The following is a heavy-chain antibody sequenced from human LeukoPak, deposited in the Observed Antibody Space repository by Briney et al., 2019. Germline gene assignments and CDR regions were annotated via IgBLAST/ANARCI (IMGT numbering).Heavy chain of an antibody. V-gene: IGHV3-23*01. J-gene: IGHJ3*02. Sequence: GGSLTLLCAVSGFTFRRYPVLGPRQATGRGVECGSDISGSGGSTYYKDSVKGRFTTSRDNAKNSLYLPMNSLRAEETALYYCARDIVIWGIAANAFDIWGQGTMVTVSS. CDR2: ISGSGGST. D-gene: IGHD6-25*01. CDR1: GFTFRRYP. CDR3: ARDIVIWGIAANAFDI.